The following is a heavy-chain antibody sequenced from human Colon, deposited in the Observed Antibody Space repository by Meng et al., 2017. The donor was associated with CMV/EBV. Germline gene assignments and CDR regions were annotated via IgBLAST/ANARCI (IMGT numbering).Heavy chain of an antibody. J-gene: IGHJ4*02. D-gene: IGHD3-16*02. CDR3: ASFIVDDFDY. CDR2: IASDGSYK. CDR1: GFSFSSCN. Sequence: GESLKISCAASGFSFSSCNMHWVRQTLGEGLEWVAVIASDGSYKHYADSVKGRFTISRDNFKNTLYLQMDSLRPEDTSVYYCASFIVDDFDYWGQGTVVTVSS. V-gene: IGHV3-30*04.